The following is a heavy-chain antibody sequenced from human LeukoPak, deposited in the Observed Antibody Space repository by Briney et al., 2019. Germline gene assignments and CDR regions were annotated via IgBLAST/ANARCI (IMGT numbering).Heavy chain of an antibody. Sequence: GGSLRLSCAASGFTFSNAWMSWVRQAPGKGLEWVGRIKSKTDGGTTDYAAPVKGRFTISRDDSKNTLYLQMNSLKTEDTAVYYCTTNCGGDCYRAYDYWGQGTLVTVSS. CDR2: IKSKTDGGTT. V-gene: IGHV3-15*01. D-gene: IGHD2-21*02. J-gene: IGHJ4*02. CDR1: GFTFSNAW. CDR3: TTNCGGDCYRAYDY.